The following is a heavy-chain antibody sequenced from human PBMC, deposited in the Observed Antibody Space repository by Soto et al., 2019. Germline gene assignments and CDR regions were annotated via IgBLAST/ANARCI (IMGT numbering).Heavy chain of an antibody. V-gene: IGHV1-2*02. CDR3: ARLKGIAVADDAFDI. J-gene: IGHJ3*02. CDR1: GYTFTGYY. D-gene: IGHD6-19*01. Sequence: ASVKVSCKASGYTFTGYYMHWVRQAPGQGLEWMGWINPNSGGTNYAQKFQGRVTMTRGTYISTAYMELSRLRSDDTAVYYCARLKGIAVADDAFDIWGQGTMVTVSS. CDR2: INPNSGGT.